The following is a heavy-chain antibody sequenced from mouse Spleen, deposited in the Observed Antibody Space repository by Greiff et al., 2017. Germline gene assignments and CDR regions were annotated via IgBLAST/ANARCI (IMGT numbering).Heavy chain of an antibody. V-gene: IGHV1-55*01. CDR2: IYPGSGST. J-gene: IGHJ2*01. CDR3: ARRARSPYYFDY. D-gene: IGHD1-1*01. Sequence: QVQLQQSGAELVKPGASVKMSCKASGYTFTSYWITWVKQRPGQGLEWIGDIYPGSGSTNYNEKFKSKATLTVDTSSSTAYMQLSSLTSEDSAVYYCARRARSPYYFDYWGQGTTLTVSS. CDR1: GYTFTSYW.